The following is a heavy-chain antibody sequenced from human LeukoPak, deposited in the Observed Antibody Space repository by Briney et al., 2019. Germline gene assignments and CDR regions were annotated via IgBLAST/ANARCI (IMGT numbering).Heavy chain of an antibody. CDR1: GGSISSSSYY. J-gene: IGHJ3*02. D-gene: IGHD3-16*01. CDR2: IYYSGST. Sequence: PSETLSLTCTVSGGSISSSSYYWGWIRQPPGKGLEWIGSIYYSGSTYYNPSLKSRVTISVDTSKNQFSLKLSSVTAADTAVYYCARDIGGPDFEGECAFDIWGQGTMVTVSS. V-gene: IGHV4-39*07. CDR3: ARDIGGPDFEGECAFDI.